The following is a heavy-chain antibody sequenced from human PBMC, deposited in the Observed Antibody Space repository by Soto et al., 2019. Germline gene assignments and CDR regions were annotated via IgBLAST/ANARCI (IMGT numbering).Heavy chain of an antibody. CDR2: ISDDGDKR. J-gene: IGHJ4*02. CDR3: AKARVRIVGANSFDY. V-gene: IGHV3-30*18. D-gene: IGHD1-26*01. Sequence: GGSLRLSCVGSGFTFSNYGMHWVRQPPGKGLEWVALISDDGDKRYYADSVRGRLIISRDNSKDTLYLQMNSLGPDDTAVYFCAKARVRIVGANSFDYWGQGTQVTVSS. CDR1: GFTFSNYG.